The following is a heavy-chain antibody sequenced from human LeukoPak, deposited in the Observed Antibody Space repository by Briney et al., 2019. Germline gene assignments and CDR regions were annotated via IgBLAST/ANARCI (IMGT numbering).Heavy chain of an antibody. CDR2: IYYSGST. V-gene: IGHV4-39*01. D-gene: IGHD3-22*01. CDR1: GGSISSSSYY. J-gene: IGHJ5*02. CDR3: ARAGYYDSSLPALNWFDP. Sequence: SETLSLTCTVSGGSISSSSYYWGWIRQPPGTGLEWIGSIYYSGSTYYNPSLKSRVTISVDTSKNQFSLKPSSVTAADTAVYYCARAGYYDSSLPALNWFDPWGQGTLVTVSS.